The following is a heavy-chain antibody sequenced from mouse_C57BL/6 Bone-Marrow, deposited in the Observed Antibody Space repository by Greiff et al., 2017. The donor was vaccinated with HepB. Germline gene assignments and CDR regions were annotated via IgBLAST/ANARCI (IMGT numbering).Heavy chain of an antibody. D-gene: IGHD1-1*01. J-gene: IGHJ1*03. Sequence: VQLQQSGAELMKPGASVKLSCKATGYTFTGYWIEWVKQRPGHGLEWIGEILPGSGSTNYNEKFKGKATFTADTSSNTAYMQLSSLTTEDSAIYYCARYSYITTVGARNWYFDVWGTGTTVTVSS. CDR2: ILPGSGST. V-gene: IGHV1-9*01. CDR3: ARYSYITTVGARNWYFDV. CDR1: GYTFTGYW.